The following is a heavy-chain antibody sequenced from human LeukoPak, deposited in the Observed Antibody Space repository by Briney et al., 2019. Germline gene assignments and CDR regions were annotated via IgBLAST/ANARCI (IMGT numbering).Heavy chain of an antibody. D-gene: IGHD3-3*01. CDR1: GFTFSTYD. V-gene: IGHV3-13*01. CDR2: IGTAGDT. Sequence: DPGGSLRLSCVASGFTFSTYDMHWVRQARGEGLEWVSAIGTAGDTYYPGSVKGRFTISRETAENSLYLQMNSLRAADTAMYYCATATKSGYYSLGGRDTRVSVS. J-gene: IGHJ1*01. CDR3: ATATKSGYYSL.